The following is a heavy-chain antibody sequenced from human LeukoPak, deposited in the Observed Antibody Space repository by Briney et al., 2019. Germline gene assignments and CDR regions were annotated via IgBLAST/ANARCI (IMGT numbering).Heavy chain of an antibody. V-gene: IGHV6-1*01. CDR3: ARGISTRGGYYYYYMDV. J-gene: IGHJ6*03. CDR2: PYYRSKWYN. D-gene: IGHD2-2*01. CDR1: GDSVSSNSAA. Sequence: SQTLSLTCAISGDSVSSNSAAWNWIRQSPSRGLEWLGRPYYRSKWYNDYAVSVKSRITINPDTSKNQFSLQLNSVTPEDTAVYYCARGISTRGGYYYYYMDVWGKGTTVTVSS.